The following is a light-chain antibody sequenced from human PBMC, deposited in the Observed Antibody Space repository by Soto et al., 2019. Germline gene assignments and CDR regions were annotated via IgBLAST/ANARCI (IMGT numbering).Light chain of an antibody. V-gene: IGKV1-39*01. CDR2: AAS. CDR3: QQSYRTLYT. J-gene: IGKJ2*01. Sequence: DIQMTQSPSSLSASVGDRVTITCRASQSISSYLNWYQKKPGKAPKLLIYAASSLESGVPSRFSGSGSGTDFTLTISSLPPEDFATYYCQQSYRTLYTFGQGTKREIK. CDR1: QSISSY.